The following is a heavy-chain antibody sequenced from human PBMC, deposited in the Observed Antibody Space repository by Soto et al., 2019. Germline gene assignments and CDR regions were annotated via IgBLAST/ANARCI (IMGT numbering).Heavy chain of an antibody. J-gene: IGHJ4*02. CDR2: ISSSSSYI. V-gene: IGHV3-21*01. D-gene: IGHD1-26*01. CDR1: GFTFSSYS. CDR3: ARDPSGSYISDY. Sequence: EVQLVESGGGLVKPGGSLRLSCAASGFTFSSYSMNWVRQAQGKGLEWVSAISSSSSYIYYADSVKGRFTIPRDNAKNSLYLQMNSLRAEDTAVYYCARDPSGSYISDYWGQGTLVTVSS.